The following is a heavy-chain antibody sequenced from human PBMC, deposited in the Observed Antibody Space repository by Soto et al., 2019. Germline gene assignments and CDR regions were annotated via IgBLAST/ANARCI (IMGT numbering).Heavy chain of an antibody. J-gene: IGHJ5*02. V-gene: IGHV3-21*01. Sequence: EVQLVESGGGLVKPGGSLRLSCAASGFTFSSYNMNWVRQAPGKGLECVSSISSSSSYIYYADSVKGRFTISRDNAKNSLYLQMNIPRAEDTAVYYCARAQYSNYVDWVPWGQGTLVTVSS. D-gene: IGHD4-4*01. CDR3: ARAQYSNYVDWVP. CDR1: GFTFSSYN. CDR2: ISSSSSYI.